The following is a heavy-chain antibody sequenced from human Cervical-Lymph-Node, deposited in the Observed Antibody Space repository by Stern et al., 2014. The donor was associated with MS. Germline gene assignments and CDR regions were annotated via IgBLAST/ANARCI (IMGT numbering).Heavy chain of an antibody. CDR1: GFTFSTYG. V-gene: IGHV3-30*18. CDR2: ISHDGSKK. CDR3: AKDRGSGWSLDY. J-gene: IGHJ4*02. Sequence: VQLVDSGGGVVQPGRSLRLSCAGSGFTFSTYGMHWVRQAPGKGLEWVARISHDGSKKYYVDSVKGRFTISRDNSKNTMYVHMNSLRDEDTAVYYCAKDRGSGWSLDYWGQGTLVIVSS. D-gene: IGHD6-19*01.